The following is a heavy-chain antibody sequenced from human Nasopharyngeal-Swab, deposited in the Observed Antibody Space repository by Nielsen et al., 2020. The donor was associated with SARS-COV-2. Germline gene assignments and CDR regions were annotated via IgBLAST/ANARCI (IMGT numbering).Heavy chain of an antibody. J-gene: IGHJ3*02. Sequence: ETLSLTCAASGFTFSSYAMSWVRQAPGKGLEWVSAISGSGGSTYYADSVKGRFTISRDNSKNTLYLQMNSLRAEDTAVYYCAKDTALYLAFDIWGQGTMVTVSS. CDR2: ISGSGGST. D-gene: IGHD3-9*01. V-gene: IGHV3-23*01. CDR3: AKDTALYLAFDI. CDR1: GFTFSSYA.